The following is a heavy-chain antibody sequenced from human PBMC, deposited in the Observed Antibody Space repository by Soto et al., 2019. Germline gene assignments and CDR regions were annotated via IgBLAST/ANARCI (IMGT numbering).Heavy chain of an antibody. CDR1: GFTFSSYG. J-gene: IGHJ4*02. CDR3: AKEEVNCSGGSRYSFLRY. CDR2: ISYDGSNK. D-gene: IGHD2-15*01. Sequence: GGSLRLSCAASGFTFSSYGMHWVRQAPCKGLEWVAVISYDGSNKYYADSVKGRFTISRDNSKNTLYLQMNSLRAEDTAVYYCAKEEVNCSGGSRYSFLRYWGQGTMVTV. V-gene: IGHV3-30*18.